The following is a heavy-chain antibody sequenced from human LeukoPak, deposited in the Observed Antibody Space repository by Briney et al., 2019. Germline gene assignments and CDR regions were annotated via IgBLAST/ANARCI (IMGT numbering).Heavy chain of an antibody. CDR2: ISGDGGST. CDR3: AKDIAAAGINWFDP. J-gene: IGHJ5*02. D-gene: IGHD6-13*01. V-gene: IGHV3-43*02. CDR1: GFTFDDYA. Sequence: GGSLRLSCAASGFTFDDYAMHWVRQAPGKGLEWVSLISGDGGSTYYADPVKGRFTISRDNNKNSLYLQMNSLRTEDTALYYCAKDIAAAGINWFDPWGQGTLVTVSS.